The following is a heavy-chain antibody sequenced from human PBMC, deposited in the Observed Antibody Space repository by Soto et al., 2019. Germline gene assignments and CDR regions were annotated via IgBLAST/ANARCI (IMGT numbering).Heavy chain of an antibody. CDR2: IYHSGST. CDR1: GYSISSGYY. V-gene: IGHV4-38-2*01. CDR3: ARFIAAAGTLDY. J-gene: IGHJ4*02. Sequence: SETLSLTCAVSGYSISSGYYWGWIRQPPGKGLGWIGSIYHSGSTYYNPSLKSRVTISVDTSKNQFSLKLSSVTAADTAVYYCARFIAAAGTLDYWGQGTLVTVSS. D-gene: IGHD6-13*01.